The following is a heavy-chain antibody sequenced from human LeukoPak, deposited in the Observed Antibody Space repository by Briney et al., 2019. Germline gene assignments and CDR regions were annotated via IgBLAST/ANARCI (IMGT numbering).Heavy chain of an antibody. J-gene: IGHJ4*02. CDR3: ARGAPGITRTIAGFDY. D-gene: IGHD1-7*01. CDR2: INPNSGGT. V-gene: IGHV1-2*02. Sequence: ASVKVTCKASGYTFTGYYMHWLRQAPAQGLEWMGWINPNSGGTKYAQKFQGRVTMTRNTSISTAYMEQSRLSSDDTAVNYWARGAPGITRTIAGFDYWGQGTLVTVSS. CDR1: GYTFTGYY.